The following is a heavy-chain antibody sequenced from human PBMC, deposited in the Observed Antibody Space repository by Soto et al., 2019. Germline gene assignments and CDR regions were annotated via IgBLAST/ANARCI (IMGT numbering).Heavy chain of an antibody. V-gene: IGHV1-46*01. CDR1: GYTFTSYY. CDR2: INPSGGST. D-gene: IGHD2-21*02. Sequence: QVQLVQSGAEVKKPGASVKVSCKASGYTFTSYYMHWVRQAPGQGLEWMGIINPSGGSTSYAQKFQGRVTMTRDTSTSTVYRELSSLRAEDTAVYYCARLALAYCGGDCNNWFDPWGQGTLVTVSS. J-gene: IGHJ5*02. CDR3: ARLALAYCGGDCNNWFDP.